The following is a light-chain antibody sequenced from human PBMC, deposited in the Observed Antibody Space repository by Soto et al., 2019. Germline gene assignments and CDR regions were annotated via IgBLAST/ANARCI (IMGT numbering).Light chain of an antibody. CDR1: QSVGSY. J-gene: IGKJ4*01. CDR3: QQRSTWPLT. CDR2: DAS. V-gene: IGKV3-11*01. Sequence: EIVLTQSPATLSLSPGERATLSCRASQSVGSYLAWYLQKRGQAPRLLIYDASNRATGIPGRFTGSGSGTDFSLTISSLEPEDFAVYYCQQRSTWPLTFGGGTKVEIK.